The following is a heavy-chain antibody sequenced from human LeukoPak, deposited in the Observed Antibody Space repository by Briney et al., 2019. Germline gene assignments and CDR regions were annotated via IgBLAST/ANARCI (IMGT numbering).Heavy chain of an antibody. Sequence: PGGSLRLSCAASGFTFSDYIMNWVRQAPGKGLEWVSGLYSGGSTYYADSVKGRFTISRDSSKNTLYLQMNSLRADDTAVYYCARGLAPMFDYWGQGTQVTVSS. J-gene: IGHJ4*02. CDR3: ARGLAPMFDY. CDR1: GFTFSDYI. V-gene: IGHV3-66*01. CDR2: LYSGGST.